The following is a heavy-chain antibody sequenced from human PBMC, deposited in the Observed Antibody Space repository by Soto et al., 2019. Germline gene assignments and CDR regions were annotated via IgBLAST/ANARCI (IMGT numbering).Heavy chain of an antibody. V-gene: IGHV3-64D*06. Sequence: GGSLRLSCSASGFTFSSNAMHWVRQAPGKGLEYVSAISSNGGSTYYADSVKGRFTISRDKSKHALYLQMSSLRAEATAGINCVKTLLDVWGQGPTDTVSS. CDR3: VKTLLDV. J-gene: IGHJ6*02. CDR2: ISSNGGST. CDR1: GFTFSSNA.